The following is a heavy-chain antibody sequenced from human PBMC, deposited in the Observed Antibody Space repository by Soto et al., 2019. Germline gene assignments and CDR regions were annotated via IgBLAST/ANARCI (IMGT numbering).Heavy chain of an antibody. CDR2: IYYSGST. CDR1: AGSISSGDYY. V-gene: IGHV4-30-4*01. Sequence: SETLSLTCTVSAGSISSGDYYWSWIRQPPGKGLEWIGYIYYSGSTYYNPSLKSRVTISVDTSKNQFSLKLSSVTAADTAVYYCARDWNPTHYYYGMDVWGQGTTVTVSS. D-gene: IGHD1-1*01. J-gene: IGHJ6*02. CDR3: ARDWNPTHYYYGMDV.